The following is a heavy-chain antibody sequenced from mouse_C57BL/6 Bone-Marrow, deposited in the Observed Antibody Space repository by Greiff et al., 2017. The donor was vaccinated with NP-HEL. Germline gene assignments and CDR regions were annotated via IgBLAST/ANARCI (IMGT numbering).Heavy chain of an antibody. Sequence: QVQLQQPGAELVKPGASVKLSCKASGYTFTSYWMQWVKQRPGQGLEWIGEIDPSDSYTNYNQKFKGKATLTVDTSSSTAYMQLSSLTSEDSAVYYCARFWDPWGQGTTLTVSS. CDR3: ARFWDP. CDR2: IDPSDSYT. J-gene: IGHJ2*01. CDR1: GYTFTSYW. D-gene: IGHD4-1*01. V-gene: IGHV1-50*01.